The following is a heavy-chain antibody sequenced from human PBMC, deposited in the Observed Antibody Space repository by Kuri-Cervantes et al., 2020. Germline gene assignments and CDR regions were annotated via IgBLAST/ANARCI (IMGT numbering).Heavy chain of an antibody. D-gene: IGHD1-26*01. J-gene: IGHJ4*02. Sequence: GESLKISCAASGFTVSSNYMSWVRQAPGKGLEWVSVIYSGGSTYYADSVKGRFTISRDNAKNSLYLQMNSLRAEDTAVYCCARTRGWEWELREPSSRGSFDYWGQGTLVTVSS. V-gene: IGHV3-53*01. CDR3: ARTRGWEWELREPSSRGSFDY. CDR1: GFTVSSNY. CDR2: IYSGGST.